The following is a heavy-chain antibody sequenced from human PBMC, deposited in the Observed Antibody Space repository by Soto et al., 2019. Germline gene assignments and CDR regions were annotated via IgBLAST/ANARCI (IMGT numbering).Heavy chain of an antibody. D-gene: IGHD3-10*01. CDR2: ISGSGGST. Sequence: EVQLLESGGGFVQPGGSLGLSCAASGFPFSSYAMTWVRQAPGKGLEWVSLISGSGGSTYYADSVKGRFTISRDNSRDTLYLQMNSLRAEDTAVYYCAKVHGSGSYNNFPDYWGQGTLVPVSS. V-gene: IGHV3-23*01. J-gene: IGHJ4*02. CDR1: GFPFSSYA. CDR3: AKVHGSGSYNNFPDY.